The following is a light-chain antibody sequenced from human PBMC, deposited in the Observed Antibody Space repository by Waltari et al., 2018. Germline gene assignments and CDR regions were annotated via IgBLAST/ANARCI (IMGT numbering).Light chain of an antibody. CDR1: SSNIGDNY. J-gene: IGLJ2*01. V-gene: IGLV1-51*02. Sequence: QSVLTQPPSVSAAPGQKVTISCSGSSSNIGDNYVSWYQQLTGTAPKLLIFEKVKRPSGIPDRFSGSKSGTSGTLGITGLLTGDEADYYCATWDSSLRSVVFGGGTKLTVL. CDR2: EKV. CDR3: ATWDSSLRSVV.